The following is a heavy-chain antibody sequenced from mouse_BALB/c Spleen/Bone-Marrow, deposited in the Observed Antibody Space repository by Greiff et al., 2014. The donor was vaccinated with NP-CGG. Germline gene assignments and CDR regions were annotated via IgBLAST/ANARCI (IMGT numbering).Heavy chain of an antibody. J-gene: IGHJ2*01. V-gene: IGHV5-6-3*01. CDR3: VRGNYGNYVDYFDF. CDR2: INSNGGST. CDR1: GFTFSSYG. D-gene: IGHD2-1*01. Sequence: EVKLMESGGGLVQPGGSLKLSCAASGFTFSSYGMSWVRQTPDKRLEFVATINSNGGSTYYPDSVKGRFTISRDTAKNTLYLQMSSLKSEETAMYYCVRGNYGNYVDYFDFWGQGTTLTVSS.